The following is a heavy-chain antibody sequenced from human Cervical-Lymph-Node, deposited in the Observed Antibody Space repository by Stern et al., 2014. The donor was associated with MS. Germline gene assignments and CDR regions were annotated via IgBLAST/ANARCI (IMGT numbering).Heavy chain of an antibody. J-gene: IGHJ4*02. CDR2: ISYDGTHK. CDR3: AKDLGGNAFDY. V-gene: IGHV3-30*18. D-gene: IGHD4-23*01. Sequence: VQLLESGGGLVQPGTSLRLSCAASGFSFSDYGIHWVRQAPGKALEWVAVISYDGTHKYYADSVKGRVTISRDNSKTTLSLQINRLRSDDTAVYYCAKDLGGNAFDYWGQGTLVTVSS. CDR1: GFSFSDYG.